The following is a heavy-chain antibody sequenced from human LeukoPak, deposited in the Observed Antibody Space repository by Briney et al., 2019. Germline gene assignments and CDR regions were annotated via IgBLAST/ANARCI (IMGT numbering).Heavy chain of an antibody. Sequence: GASVKVSCKASGYTFTSYYMHWVRQAPGQGLEWMGWINTDNGNTNYAQNLQGRVSMTTDTSTTTAYMELRSLRSDDTAVYYCARVPWYYGSGTPKFWGYYGMDVWGQGTTVTVSS. CDR2: INTDNGNT. CDR3: ARVPWYYGSGTPKFWGYYGMDV. V-gene: IGHV1-18*04. D-gene: IGHD3-10*01. CDR1: GYTFTSYY. J-gene: IGHJ6*02.